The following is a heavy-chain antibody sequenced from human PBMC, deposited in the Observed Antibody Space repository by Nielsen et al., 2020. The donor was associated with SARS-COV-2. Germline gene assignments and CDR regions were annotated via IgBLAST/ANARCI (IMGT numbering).Heavy chain of an antibody. Sequence: GESLKISCAASGFTFNVYSMNWIRQAPGKGLEWLSNIRPDGTGANYVDSVKGRFTISRDNAKNLLYLQMGSLRADDTAVYFCKSEGNWGQGTLVTVSS. CDR1: GFTFNVYS. V-gene: IGHV3-7*03. CDR2: IRPDGTGA. J-gene: IGHJ4*02. CDR3: KSEGN.